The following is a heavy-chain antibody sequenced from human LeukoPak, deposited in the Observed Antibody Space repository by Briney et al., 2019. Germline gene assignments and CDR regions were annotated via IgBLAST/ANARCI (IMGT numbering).Heavy chain of an antibody. CDR2: ISSSGSTI. D-gene: IGHD3-10*02. J-gene: IGHJ4*02. CDR3: ASARPTVRGVTTRHEY. CDR1: GFTFSSYE. V-gene: IGHV3-48*03. Sequence: GGSLRLSCAASGFTFSSYEMNWVRQAPGKGLEWVSYISSSGSTIYYADSVKGRFTISRDNAKNSLYLQMNSLRAEDTAVYYCASARPTVRGVTTRHEYWDQGTLVTVSS.